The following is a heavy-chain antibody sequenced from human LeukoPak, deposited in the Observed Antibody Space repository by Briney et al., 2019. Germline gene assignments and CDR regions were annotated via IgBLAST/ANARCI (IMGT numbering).Heavy chain of an antibody. J-gene: IGHJ6*02. CDR1: GGSISSYY. CDR3: ARHRADYYYYGMDV. Sequence: SGTLSLTCTVSGGSISSYYWNWIRQPPGKGLEWIGYIYYSGSTNYNPSLKSRVTISVDTSKNQFSLKLSSVTAADTAVYYCARHRADYYYYGMDVWGQGTTVTVSS. CDR2: IYYSGST. V-gene: IGHV4-59*08.